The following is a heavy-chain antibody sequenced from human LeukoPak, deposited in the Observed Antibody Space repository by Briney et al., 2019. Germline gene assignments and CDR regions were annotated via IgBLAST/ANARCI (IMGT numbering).Heavy chain of an antibody. CDR3: ARFIAVAGNSWFDP. J-gene: IGHJ5*02. CDR1: RGTFSSYA. Sequence: GASVKVSCKASRGTFSSYAISWVRQAPGQGLEWMGGIIPIFGTANYAQKFQGRVTITADESTSTAYMELSSLRSEDTAVYYCARFIAVAGNSWFDPWGQGTLVTVSS. CDR2: IIPIFGTA. D-gene: IGHD6-19*01. V-gene: IGHV1-69*13.